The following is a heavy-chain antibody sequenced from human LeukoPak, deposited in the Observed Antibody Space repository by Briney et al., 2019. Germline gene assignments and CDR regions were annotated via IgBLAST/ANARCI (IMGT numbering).Heavy chain of an antibody. V-gene: IGHV1-2*06. CDR3: ARQSEPKDDY. CDR2: INPNSGVT. Sequence: ASLKVSCKASGYTFSDYYIHWVRQAPGQGLEWMGRINPNSGVTNYAKTFQGRVTITRDTSISTASMELSSLRADDTAVYYCARQSEPKDDYWGQGTLVTVSS. CDR1: GYTFSDYY. J-gene: IGHJ4*02.